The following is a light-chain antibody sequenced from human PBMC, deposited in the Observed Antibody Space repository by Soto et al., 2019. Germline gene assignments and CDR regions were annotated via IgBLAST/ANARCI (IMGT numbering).Light chain of an antibody. Sequence: EIVMTQSPATLSVSPGERATLSCRASQSISNNLAWYHQRPGQAPRLLIYGASTRATGIPARFSGSGSGTEFTLIISSLQSEDFVVYYCQQYNNWWTFGQGTRVEIK. CDR1: QSISNN. J-gene: IGKJ1*01. V-gene: IGKV3-15*01. CDR2: GAS. CDR3: QQYNNWWT.